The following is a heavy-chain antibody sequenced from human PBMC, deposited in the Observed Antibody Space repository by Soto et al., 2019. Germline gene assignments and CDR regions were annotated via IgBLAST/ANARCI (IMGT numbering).Heavy chain of an antibody. V-gene: IGHV3-30*18. CDR3: AKVLTGDLDY. J-gene: IGHJ4*02. Sequence: GGSLRLSCAASGFTFSSYGMNWVRQAPGKGLEWVAVISYDENNKYYADSVKGRFTISRDDSKNTLYLQMNSLRAEDTAVYYCAKVLTGDLDYWGQGTLVTVSS. CDR2: ISYDENNK. D-gene: IGHD7-27*01. CDR1: GFTFSSYG.